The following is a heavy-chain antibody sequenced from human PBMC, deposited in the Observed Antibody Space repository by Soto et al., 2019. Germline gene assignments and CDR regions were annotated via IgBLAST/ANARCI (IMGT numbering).Heavy chain of an antibody. V-gene: IGHV4-30-2*01. CDR2: IYETGNT. CDR3: ARGYCTGDRCYGGFDP. D-gene: IGHD2-15*01. J-gene: IGHJ5*02. Sequence: QVQLQESGSGLVKPSQTLSLTCAVSGGSINSGGYPWSWIRQPPGKGLEWIGYIYETGNTYYNPSLKSRVTISIDRSKNQFSLKLTYVTAADTAVYHCARGYCTGDRCYGGFDPWGQGKLVTVSS. CDR1: GGSINSGGYP.